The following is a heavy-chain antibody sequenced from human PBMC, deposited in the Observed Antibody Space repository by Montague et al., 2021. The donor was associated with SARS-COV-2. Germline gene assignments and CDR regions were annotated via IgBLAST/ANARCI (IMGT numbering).Heavy chain of an antibody. CDR2: IHYSGRT. CDR1: NASFGNYY. Sequence: SETLSLTCTVSNASFGNYYWSWDRQSPGKGLEYIGYIHYSGRTNYNPSLRSRVTISIDTSKNQFSLKLMSVTAAETAIYFCAGRIVTYYCYFDLWGRGTLVTVSS. J-gene: IGHJ2*01. CDR3: AGRIVTYYCYFDL. V-gene: IGHV4-59*01. D-gene: IGHD2-15*01.